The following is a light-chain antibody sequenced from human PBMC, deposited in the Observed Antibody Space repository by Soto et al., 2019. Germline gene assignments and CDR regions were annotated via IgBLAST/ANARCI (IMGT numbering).Light chain of an antibody. CDR2: GAS. V-gene: IGKV3-15*01. CDR1: QSVSSN. Sequence: EIVMTQSPATLSVSPGERATVSCRASQSVSSNLAWYQQKPGQAPRLLIYGASTRATCIPARFSGSGYGTECSLPIGSLQSEDFAVYYCQQYNNWPRTFGQGTKLAIK. CDR3: QQYNNWPRT. J-gene: IGKJ2*01.